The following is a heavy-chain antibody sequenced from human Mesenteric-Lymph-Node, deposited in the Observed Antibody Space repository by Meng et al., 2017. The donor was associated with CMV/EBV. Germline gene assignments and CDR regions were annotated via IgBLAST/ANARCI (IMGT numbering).Heavy chain of an antibody. CDR3: ARGPAIVVVPAATYGMDV. V-gene: IGHV1-69*05. Sequence: SVKVSCKASGGTFSSYAISWVRQAPGQGREGMGGIIPIFGTANNAQKFQGRVTITTDESTSTAYMELSSLRSEDTAVYYCARGPAIVVVPAATYGMDVWGQGTTVTVSS. CDR1: GGTFSSYA. CDR2: IIPIFGTA. J-gene: IGHJ6*02. D-gene: IGHD2-2*01.